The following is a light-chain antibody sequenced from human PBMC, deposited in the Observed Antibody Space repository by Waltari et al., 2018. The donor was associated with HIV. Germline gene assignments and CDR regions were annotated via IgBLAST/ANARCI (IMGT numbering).Light chain of an antibody. J-gene: IGLJ2*01. CDR2: TNH. CDR1: SSNIGSNT. Sequence: QSVLTQPPSASGTPGQRVTISCSGSSSNIGSNTVNRYQQLPGAASTPRIYTNHQPPSVVPDLVSGSKSGTSASLAISGLQSEDEADYYCAAWDDSLSGVVFGGGTKLTVL. CDR3: AAWDDSLSGVV. V-gene: IGLV1-44*01.